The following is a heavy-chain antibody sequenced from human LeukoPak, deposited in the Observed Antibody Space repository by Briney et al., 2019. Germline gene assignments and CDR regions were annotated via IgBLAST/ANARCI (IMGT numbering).Heavy chain of an antibody. CDR3: VRDRFYGSGSYQNAGGCSDN. Sequence: PGGSLRLSCAASGFTFSNYEMNWVRQAPGKGLEWVSYISSSSSTIFYADSVKGRFTVSRDNAKRSLYLQLNSLRDEDTALYYCVRDRFYGSGSYQNAGGCSDNWGQGTLVTVSS. V-gene: IGHV3-48*02. CDR1: GFTFSNYE. CDR2: ISSSSSTI. J-gene: IGHJ4*02. D-gene: IGHD3-10*01.